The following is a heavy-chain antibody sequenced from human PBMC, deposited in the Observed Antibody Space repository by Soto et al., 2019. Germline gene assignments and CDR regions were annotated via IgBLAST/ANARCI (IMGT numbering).Heavy chain of an antibody. J-gene: IGHJ6*02. D-gene: IGHD3-3*01. CDR1: GGSIKSGDHY. CDR3: ARDLVDCAFGEVCQYYGMDV. V-gene: IGHV4-30-4*01. CDR2: IYYRGST. Sequence: PSETLSLTCSVSGGSIKSGDHYWSWIRQPPGKGLEWIGYIYYRGSTYYNPSLKSRVIISVDTSKNQFSLNLTSLTAADTAVYFCARDLVDCAFGEVCQYYGMDVWGQGTTVTVSS.